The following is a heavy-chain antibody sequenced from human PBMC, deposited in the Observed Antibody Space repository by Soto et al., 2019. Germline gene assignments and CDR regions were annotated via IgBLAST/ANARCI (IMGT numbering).Heavy chain of an antibody. CDR3: AKPKAGSGSYITNWFDP. J-gene: IGHJ5*02. CDR1: GFTFSSYG. V-gene: IGHV3-30*18. D-gene: IGHD3-10*01. Sequence: AVGSLRLSCAASGFTFSSYGMHWVRQAPGKGLEWVAVISYDGSNKYYADSVKGRFTISRDNSKNTLYLQMNSLRAEDTAVYYCAKPKAGSGSYITNWFDPWGQGTLVTVSS. CDR2: ISYDGSNK.